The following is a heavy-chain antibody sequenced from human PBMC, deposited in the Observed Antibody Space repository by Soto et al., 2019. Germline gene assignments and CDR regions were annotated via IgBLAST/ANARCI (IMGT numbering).Heavy chain of an antibody. D-gene: IGHD6-13*01. V-gene: IGHV3-15*07. J-gene: IGHJ5*02. CDR3: TVSVQAAGWFDP. CDR1: GLTFINAW. CDR2: IKSKANGGTT. Sequence: EVHLVESGGGLVKPGGSLTVSCAASGLTFINAWMNWVRQAPGRGLEWVGRIKSKANGGTTDYAAPVKGRFTISRDDSKDMLYLQMDSLKIEDTGVYYCTVSVQAAGWFDPWGQGTLVTVSS.